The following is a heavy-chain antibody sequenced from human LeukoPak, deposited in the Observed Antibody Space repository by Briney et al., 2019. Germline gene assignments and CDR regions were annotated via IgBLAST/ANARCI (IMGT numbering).Heavy chain of an antibody. V-gene: IGHV4-31*11. CDR2: IYYSGST. CDR3: ARVPLAAGWFDP. D-gene: IGHD6-13*01. CDR1: GGSISSGGYY. J-gene: IGHJ5*02. Sequence: PSETLSLTCAVSGGSISSGGYYWSWIRQHPGKGLEWIGYIYYSGSTYYNPSLKSRVTISVDTSKNQFSLKLSSVTAADTAVYYCARVPLAAGWFDPWGQGTQVTVSS.